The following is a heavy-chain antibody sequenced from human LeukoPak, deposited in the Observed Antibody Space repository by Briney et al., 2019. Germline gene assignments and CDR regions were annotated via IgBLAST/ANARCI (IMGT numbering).Heavy chain of an antibody. CDR2: ISAYNGNT. Sequence: ASVKVSCKASGYTFTSYGISWVRQAPGQGLERMGWISAYNGNTNYAQKLQGRVTMTTDTSTSTAYMELRSLRSDDTAVYYCARPFLGTIGGWFDPWGQGTLVTVSS. J-gene: IGHJ5*02. CDR1: GYTFTSYG. V-gene: IGHV1-18*04. CDR3: ARPFLGTIGGWFDP. D-gene: IGHD2-8*01.